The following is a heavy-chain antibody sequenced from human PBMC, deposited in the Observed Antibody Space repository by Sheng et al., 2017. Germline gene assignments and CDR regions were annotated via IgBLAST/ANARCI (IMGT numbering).Heavy chain of an antibody. CDR1: GGTFSSYA. Sequence: QVQLVQSGAEVKKPGSSVKVSCKASGGTFSSYAISWVRQAPGQGLEWMGGIIPIFGTANYAQKFQGRVTITADESTSTAYMELSSLRSEDTAVYYCARAVVSTRVLAFGWTRGGFPDYFVLLGPRERWSPSPQ. J-gene: IGHJ4*02. CDR2: IIPIFGTA. D-gene: IGHD3-10*01. CDR3: ARAVVSTRVLAFGWTRGGFPDYFVL. V-gene: IGHV1-69*13.